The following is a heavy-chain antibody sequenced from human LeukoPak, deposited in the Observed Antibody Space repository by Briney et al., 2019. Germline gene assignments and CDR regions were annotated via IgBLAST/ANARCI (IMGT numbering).Heavy chain of an antibody. J-gene: IGHJ3*02. V-gene: IGHV4-59*01. CDR3: ARVGTTVANDAFDI. CDR1: GGSFSGYY. D-gene: IGHD4-17*01. CDR2: IYYSGST. Sequence: SETLSLTCAVYGGSFSGYYWSWIRQPPGKGLEWIGYIYYSGSTNYNPSLKSRVTISVDTSKNQFSLKLSSVTAADTAVYYCARVGTTVANDAFDIWGQGTMVTVSS.